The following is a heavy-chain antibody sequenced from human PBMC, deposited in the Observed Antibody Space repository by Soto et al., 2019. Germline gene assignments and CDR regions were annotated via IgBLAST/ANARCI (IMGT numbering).Heavy chain of an antibody. CDR2: ISYDGSNK. CDR3: AKYRNTIFGVVTYYYYYGMDV. D-gene: IGHD3-3*01. J-gene: IGHJ6*02. Sequence: GGSLRLSCAASGFTFSSYGMHWVRQAPGKGLEWVAVISYDGSNKYYADTVKGRFTISRDNSKNTLYLQMNSLRAEDTAVYYCAKYRNTIFGVVTYYYYYGMDVWGQGTTVTVSS. CDR1: GFTFSSYG. V-gene: IGHV3-30*18.